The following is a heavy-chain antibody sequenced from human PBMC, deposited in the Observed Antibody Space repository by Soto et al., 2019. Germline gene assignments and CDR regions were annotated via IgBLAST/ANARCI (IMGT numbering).Heavy chain of an antibody. Sequence: PSETLSLTCAVSGGSISSSNWWSWVRQPPGKGLEWIGEIYHSGSTNYNPSLKSRVTISVDKSKNQFSLKLSSVTAADTAVYYCARGVHDLLTGYYKKYYYYGMDVWGQGTTVTVSS. V-gene: IGHV4-4*02. D-gene: IGHD3-9*01. CDR2: IYHSGST. CDR1: GGSISSSNW. J-gene: IGHJ6*02. CDR3: ARGVHDLLTGYYKKYYYYGMDV.